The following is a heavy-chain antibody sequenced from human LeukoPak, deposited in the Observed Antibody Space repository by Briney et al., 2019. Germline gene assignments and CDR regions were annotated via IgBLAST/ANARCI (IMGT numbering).Heavy chain of an antibody. CDR2: LSGSGVLT. CDR1: GFNVSTYA. CDR3: AKSSELRSLGWFQGSHMDV. J-gene: IGHJ6*03. D-gene: IGHD3-3*01. Sequence: GGSLRLSCAASGFNVSTYAMNWDRLAPGKGPEWVSSLSGSGVLTNYADSVKDRFTISRDTSKNTLHLQMNSLTFEDTAIYFCAKSSELRSLGWFQGSHMDVWGKGTTVTVSS. V-gene: IGHV3-23*01.